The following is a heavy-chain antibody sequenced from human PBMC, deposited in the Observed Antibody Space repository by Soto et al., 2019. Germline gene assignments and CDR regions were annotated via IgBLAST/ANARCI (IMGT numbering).Heavy chain of an antibody. CDR2: ISGSSDNI. Sequence: GGSLRLSCAASGFIFSDYFMSWIRQAPGKGLEWVSFISGSSDNIKYADSVKGRFTISRDNAKNTLYLQMNSLRAEDTAVYYCAKDRFLYSSGWYYFDYWGQGTLVTVSS. CDR3: AKDRFLYSSGWYYFDY. J-gene: IGHJ4*02. V-gene: IGHV3-11*05. D-gene: IGHD6-19*01. CDR1: GFIFSDYF.